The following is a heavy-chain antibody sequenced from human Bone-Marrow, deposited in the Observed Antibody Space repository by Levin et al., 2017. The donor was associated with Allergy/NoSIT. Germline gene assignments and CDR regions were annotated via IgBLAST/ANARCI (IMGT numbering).Heavy chain of an antibody. CDR1: GYTFTGYY. CDR2: INPNSGGT. D-gene: IGHD2-2*01. J-gene: IGHJ5*02. Sequence: ASVKVSCKASGYTFTGYYMHWVRQAPGQGLEWMGRINPNSGGTNYAQKFQGRVTMTRDTSISTAYMELSRLRSDDTAVYYCARGERLGYCSSTSCYSYNWFDPWGQGTLVTVSS. CDR3: ARGERLGYCSSTSCYSYNWFDP. V-gene: IGHV1-2*06.